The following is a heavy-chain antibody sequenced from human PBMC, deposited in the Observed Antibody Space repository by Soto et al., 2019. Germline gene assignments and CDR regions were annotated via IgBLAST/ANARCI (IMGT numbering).Heavy chain of an antibody. CDR2: INHSGTT. D-gene: IGHD4-17*01. V-gene: IGHV4-34*01. Sequence: QVQLQQWGAGLLKPSETLSLTCAVYGGSFSGYYWSRIRQPPGKGLEWIGEINHSGTTNYNPSLKSRVTISVDTSKNQFSLKLSSVTAADTAVYYCARVGVRDGDYGVSRFDPWGQGTLVTVSS. CDR3: ARVGVRDGDYGVSRFDP. CDR1: GGSFSGYY. J-gene: IGHJ5*02.